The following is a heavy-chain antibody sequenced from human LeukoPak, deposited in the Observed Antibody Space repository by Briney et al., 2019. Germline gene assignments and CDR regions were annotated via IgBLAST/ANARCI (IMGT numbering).Heavy chain of an antibody. CDR3: ATGLTIFGVVISDY. D-gene: IGHD3-3*01. CDR2: FDPEDGET. CDR1: GYTLTELS. Sequence: GASVTVCCKVSGYTLTELSMHWVRQAPGKGLEWMGGFDPEDGETIYAQKFQGRVTMTEDTSTDTAYMELSSLRSEDTAVYYCATGLTIFGVVISDYWGQGTLVTVSS. J-gene: IGHJ4*02. V-gene: IGHV1-24*01.